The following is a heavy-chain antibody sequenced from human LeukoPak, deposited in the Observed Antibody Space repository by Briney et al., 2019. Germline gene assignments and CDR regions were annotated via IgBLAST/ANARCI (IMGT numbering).Heavy chain of an antibody. CDR2: ISYDGSNK. CDR3: ARGGPAMVGARPGSNDY. Sequence: GGSLRLSCAASGFTFSSYAMHLVRQAPGKGLPWVAVISYDGSNKYYADSVKGRFTISRDNSKNTLYLQMNLLRAEDTAVYYCARGGPAMVGARPGSNDYWGQGTLVTVSS. V-gene: IGHV3-30-3*01. D-gene: IGHD1-26*01. CDR1: GFTFSSYA. J-gene: IGHJ4*02.